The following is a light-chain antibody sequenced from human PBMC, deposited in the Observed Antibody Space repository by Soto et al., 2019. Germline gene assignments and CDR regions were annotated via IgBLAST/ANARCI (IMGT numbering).Light chain of an antibody. CDR1: SGSITTNY. CDR2: ENN. J-gene: IGLJ2*01. CDR3: QSSDSNTHVV. Sequence: NFMLTQPHSVSESPGKTVTISCTGSSGSITTNYVQWYQRRPGSAPTTVIYENNQRPSGVPDRFSGSIDSSSNSASLTISGLKTEDEADYYCQSSDSNTHVVFGGGTKHTVL. V-gene: IGLV6-57*02.